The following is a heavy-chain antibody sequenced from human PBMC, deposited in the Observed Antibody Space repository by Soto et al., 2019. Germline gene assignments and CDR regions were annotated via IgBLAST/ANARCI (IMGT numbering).Heavy chain of an antibody. CDR3: AGVYCSGGSCYHRDS. J-gene: IGHJ4*02. V-gene: IGHV3-74*01. CDR1: GFTFSSYW. Sequence: EVQLVESGGGLVQPGGSLRLSCAASGFTFSSYWMHWVRQAPGKGLVWVSRINSDGSSTSYADSVKGRFTISRDNAKNPLYLLINGLRAAETAVYYCAGVYCSGGSCYHRDSWGQGTLGTVSS. CDR2: INSDGSST. D-gene: IGHD2-15*01.